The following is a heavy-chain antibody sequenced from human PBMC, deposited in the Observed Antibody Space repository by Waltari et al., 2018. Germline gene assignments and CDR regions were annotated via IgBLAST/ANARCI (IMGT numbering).Heavy chain of an antibody. CDR3: ARGPPIAEVPPALQGYFDY. V-gene: IGHV3-66*02. D-gene: IGHD2-2*01. CDR1: GFTVSSSY. Sequence: EVQLVESGGDLVQPGGSLRLSCSASGFTVSSSYMAWFRQAPGKGLECVSLMYTGGLTKYADSVEGRFTISRDKSKNTLLLKMDSLRGDETAVYYCARGPPIAEVPPALQGYFDYWGQGILVTVSS. CDR2: MYTGGLT. J-gene: IGHJ4*02.